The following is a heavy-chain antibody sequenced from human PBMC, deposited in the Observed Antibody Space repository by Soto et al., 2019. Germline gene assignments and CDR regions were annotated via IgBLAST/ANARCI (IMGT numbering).Heavy chain of an antibody. CDR1: GYTFTSYA. J-gene: IGHJ6*04. CDR3: ARDRSYYDFWSGYGPMDV. Sequence: GASVKVSCKASGYTFTSYAMHWVRQAPGQRLEWMGWINAGNGNTKYSQKFQGRVTITRDTSASTAYMELSSLRSEDTAVYYCARDRSYYDFWSGYGPMDVWGKGTTVTVSS. V-gene: IGHV1-3*01. D-gene: IGHD3-3*01. CDR2: INAGNGNT.